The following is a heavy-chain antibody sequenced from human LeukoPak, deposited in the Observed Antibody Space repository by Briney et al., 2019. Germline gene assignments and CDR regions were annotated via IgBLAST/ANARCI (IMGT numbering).Heavy chain of an antibody. CDR1: VYTFTTYY. Sequence: ASVNVSFKASVYTFTTYYMHWVRQARGQGREWMGIINPSGGSTTYAHNFHGTVTMTSDTSTSTVYMELSSLRSDDTAVYYCARGTTEGFDPWGQGTLVTVSS. CDR3: ARGTTEGFDP. CDR2: INPSGGST. J-gene: IGHJ5*02. D-gene: IGHD1/OR15-1a*01. V-gene: IGHV1-46*01.